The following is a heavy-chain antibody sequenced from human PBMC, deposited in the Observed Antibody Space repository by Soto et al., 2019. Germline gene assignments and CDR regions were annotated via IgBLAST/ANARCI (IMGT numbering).Heavy chain of an antibody. D-gene: IGHD3-3*01. Sequence: GGSLRLSCAASGFTFSSYSMNWVRQAPGKGLEWVSYISSSSSTIYYADSVKGRFTISRDNAKNSLYLQMNSLRAEDTAVYYCARHRVNYAFLGVNYWGQGTLVTVSS. J-gene: IGHJ4*02. V-gene: IGHV3-48*01. CDR3: ARHRVNYAFLGVNY. CDR1: GFTFSSYS. CDR2: ISSSSSTI.